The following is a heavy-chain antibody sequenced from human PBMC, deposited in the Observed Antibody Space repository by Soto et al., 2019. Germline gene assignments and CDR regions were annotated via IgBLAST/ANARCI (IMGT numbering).Heavy chain of an antibody. D-gene: IGHD2-2*01. J-gene: IGHJ4*02. V-gene: IGHV4-59*12. CDR2: IYYSGST. CDR1: GGSISSYY. CDR3: ARGRIVPAAMLDY. Sequence: SETLSLTCTVSGGSISSYYWSWIRQPPGKGLEWIGYIYYSGSTNYNPSIKSRVTISVDTSKNQFSLKLSSVTAADTAVYYCARGRIVPAAMLDYWGQGTLVTVSS.